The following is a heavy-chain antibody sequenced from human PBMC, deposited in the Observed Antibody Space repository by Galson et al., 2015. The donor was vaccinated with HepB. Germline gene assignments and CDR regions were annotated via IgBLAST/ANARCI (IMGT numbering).Heavy chain of an antibody. CDR1: GFTFSDYY. J-gene: IGHJ4*02. CDR2: ISSSSSYT. D-gene: IGHD1-26*01. Sequence: SLRLSCAASGFTFSDYYMSWIRQAPGKGLEWVSYISSSSSYTNYADSVKGRFTISRDNAKNSLYLQMSSLRAEDTAVYYCARERRGSYSNWGQGTLVTVSS. V-gene: IGHV3-11*06. CDR3: ARERRGSYSN.